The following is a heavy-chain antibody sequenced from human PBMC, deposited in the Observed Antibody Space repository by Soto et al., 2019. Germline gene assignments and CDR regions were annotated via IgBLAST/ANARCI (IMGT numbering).Heavy chain of an antibody. CDR2: IIPIFGTA. CDR1: GGTFSSDA. D-gene: IGHD5-12*01. Sequence: ASVKVSCKASGGTFSSDAISWVRQAPGQGLEWMGGIIPIFGTANYAQKFQGRVTITADKSTSTAYMELSSLRSEDTAVYYCAREDPVEMATMAAAFDIWGQGTMVTVSS. V-gene: IGHV1-69*06. J-gene: IGHJ3*02. CDR3: AREDPVEMATMAAAFDI.